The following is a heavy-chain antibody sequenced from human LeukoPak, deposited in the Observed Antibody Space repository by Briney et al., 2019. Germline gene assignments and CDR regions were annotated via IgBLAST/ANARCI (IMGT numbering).Heavy chain of an antibody. Sequence: GGSLRLSCAASGFTFSSYAMNWVRQAPGKGLEWVSTISGSGGSTYYADSVKGRFTISRDNSKHTLYLQMSNLRADDTAVYYCAKALGGSGSNFDYWGQGTLVTVSS. V-gene: IGHV3-23*01. CDR2: ISGSGGST. CDR3: AKALGGSGSNFDY. D-gene: IGHD3-10*01. J-gene: IGHJ4*02. CDR1: GFTFSSYA.